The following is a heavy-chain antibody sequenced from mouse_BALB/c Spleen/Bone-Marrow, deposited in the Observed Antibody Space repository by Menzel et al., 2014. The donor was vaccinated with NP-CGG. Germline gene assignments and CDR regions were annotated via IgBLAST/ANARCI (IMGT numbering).Heavy chain of an antibody. CDR1: GYTFSSDY. Sequence: VQLQQSGAELVKPGASVKLSCKASGYTFSSDYMYWVKRRPGQGLEWIGEINPSNGGTNFNEKFKSKATLTVDKSSSTAYMQLSSLTSEDSAVYYCTRSRRAVDYWGQGTSVTVSS. D-gene: IGHD2-12*01. CDR3: TRSRRAVDY. J-gene: IGHJ4*01. CDR2: INPSNGGT. V-gene: IGHV1S81*02.